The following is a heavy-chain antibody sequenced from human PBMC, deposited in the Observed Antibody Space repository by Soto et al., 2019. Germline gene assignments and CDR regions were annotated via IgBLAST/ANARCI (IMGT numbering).Heavy chain of an antibody. D-gene: IGHD6-19*01. V-gene: IGHV4-39*01. J-gene: IGHJ4*02. CDR1: GGSISSSSYY. Sequence: PSETLSLTCTVSGGSISSSSYYWGWIRQPPGKGLEWIGSIYYSGSTYYNPSLKSRVTISVDTSKNQFSLKLSSVTAADTAVYYCASNTGYSSGWYPGYWGQGTLVTVSS. CDR3: ASNTGYSSGWYPGY. CDR2: IYYSGST.